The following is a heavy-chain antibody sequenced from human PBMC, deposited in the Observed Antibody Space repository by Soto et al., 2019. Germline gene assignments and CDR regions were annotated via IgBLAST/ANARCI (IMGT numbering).Heavy chain of an antibody. V-gene: IGHV4-59*01. D-gene: IGHD3-9*01. CDR1: GGSMNSYY. CDR3: ARGVRYFDWLLPFYLDY. Sequence: PSETLSLTWSVSGGSMNSYYWSWIRQPPGMGLEWIGCISYSGSTNYNPSLKSRVALSVDTSKNQFSLKLSSVTAADTAVYYCARGVRYFDWLLPFYLDYWGQGTPVTVSS. CDR2: ISYSGST. J-gene: IGHJ4*02.